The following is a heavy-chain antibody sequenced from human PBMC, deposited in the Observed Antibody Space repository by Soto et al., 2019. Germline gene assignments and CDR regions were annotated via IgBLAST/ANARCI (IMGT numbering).Heavy chain of an antibody. CDR1: GYTLTELS. CDR2: FDPEDGET. CDR3: AKALFRGHWPHGFEY. V-gene: IGHV1-24*01. Sequence: ASVKVACKVSGYTLTELSMHYVRQAPGKGLEWMGGFDPEDGETIYAKKVQGRVAMTEHTPQDPDYTEPSSLSAADTAVYYCAKALFRGHWPHGFEYWGQGTLVTVSS. J-gene: IGHJ4*02. D-gene: IGHD1-1*01.